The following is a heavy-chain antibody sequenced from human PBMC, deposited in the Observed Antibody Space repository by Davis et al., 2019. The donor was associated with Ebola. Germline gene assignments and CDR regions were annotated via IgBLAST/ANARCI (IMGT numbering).Heavy chain of an antibody. CDR1: GGTFSSYA. J-gene: IGHJ2*01. V-gene: IGHV1-69*06. D-gene: IGHD4-23*01. CDR2: IIPIFGTA. Sequence: SVKVSCKASGGTFSSYAISWVRQAPGQGLEWMGRIIPIFGTANYAQKFQGRVTITADKSTSTAYMELSSLRSDDTAVYYCASGYGGNFNWYFDLWGRGTLVTVSS. CDR3: ASGYGGNFNWYFDL.